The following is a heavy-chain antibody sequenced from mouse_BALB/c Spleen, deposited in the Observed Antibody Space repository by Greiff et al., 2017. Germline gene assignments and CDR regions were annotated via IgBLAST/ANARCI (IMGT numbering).Heavy chain of an antibody. CDR3: ARTGLLRGDYYAMDY. V-gene: IGHV3-2*02. CDR1: GYSITSDYA. Sequence: VQLKESGPGLVKPSQSLSLTCTVTGYSITSDYAWNWIRQFPGNKLEWMGYISYSGSTSYNPSLKSRISITRDTSKNQFFLQLNSVTTEDTATYYCARTGLLRGDYYAMDYWGQGTSVTVSS. CDR2: ISYSGST. J-gene: IGHJ4*01. D-gene: IGHD2-3*01.